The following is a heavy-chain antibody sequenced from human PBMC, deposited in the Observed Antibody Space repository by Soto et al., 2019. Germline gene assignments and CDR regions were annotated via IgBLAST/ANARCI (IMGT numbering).Heavy chain of an antibody. J-gene: IGHJ6*02. CDR3: ARDHYVFDILTGYGYYYGMDV. CDR1: GGSISSGDYY. Sequence: QVQLQESGPGLVKPSQTLSLTCTVSGGSISSGDYYWSWIRQPPGKGLEWIGPSYYSGSTYYNPSHKSRVTLSVYTSKNQFSLKLSSVTAADTAVYYCARDHYVFDILTGYGYYYGMDVWGQGTTVTVSS. D-gene: IGHD3-9*01. V-gene: IGHV4-30-4*01. CDR2: SYYSGST.